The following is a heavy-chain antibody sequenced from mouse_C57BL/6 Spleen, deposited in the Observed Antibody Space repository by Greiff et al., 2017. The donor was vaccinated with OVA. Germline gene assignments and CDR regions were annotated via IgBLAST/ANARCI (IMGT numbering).Heavy chain of an antibody. D-gene: IGHD2-4*01. V-gene: IGHV2-5*01. CDR3: ATYDYGEYWYFDV. Sequence: QVQLKESGPGLVQPSQRLSITCTVSGFSLTSYGVHWVRQSPGKGLEWLGVIWRGGSTDYNAAFMSRLSITKDNSKSQVFFKMNSLQADDTAIYYCATYDYGEYWYFDVWGTGTTVTVSS. CDR2: IWRGGST. CDR1: GFSLTSYG. J-gene: IGHJ1*03.